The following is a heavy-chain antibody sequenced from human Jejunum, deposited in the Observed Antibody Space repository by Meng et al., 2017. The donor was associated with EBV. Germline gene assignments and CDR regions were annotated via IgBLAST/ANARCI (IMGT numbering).Heavy chain of an antibody. Sequence: QVQLVQSGAEVKEPGASVKVSCKTSGYTFTNYLTHWVRQAPGQGLEWMGIINPTGTYTEYTRQFQGRVTMTTDRSTNTVYMELNSLRSEDTAVYYCAREETGTFNFDYWGQGTLVTVYS. V-gene: IGHV1-46*01. CDR3: AREETGTFNFDY. CDR1: GYTFTNYL. D-gene: IGHD2/OR15-2a*01. J-gene: IGHJ4*01. CDR2: INPTGTYT.